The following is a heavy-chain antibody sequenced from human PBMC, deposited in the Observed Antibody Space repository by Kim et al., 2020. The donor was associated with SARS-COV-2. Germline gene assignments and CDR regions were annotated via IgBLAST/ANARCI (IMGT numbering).Heavy chain of an antibody. V-gene: IGHV3-30*02. Sequence: ESEKGRFTISRDDSKNTLYLKMNSLRAEDTAVYYCAKEMATYYYYYYGMDVWGQGTTVTVSS. CDR3: AKEMATYYYYYYGMDV. D-gene: IGHD5-12*01. J-gene: IGHJ6*02.